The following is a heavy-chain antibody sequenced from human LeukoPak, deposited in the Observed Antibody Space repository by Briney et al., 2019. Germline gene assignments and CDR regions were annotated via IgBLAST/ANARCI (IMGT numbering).Heavy chain of an antibody. CDR1: GFTVSSNY. J-gene: IGHJ4*02. CDR3: ARGLFGSGSYYNFFDF. Sequence: GGSLRLSCAASGFTVSSNYMSWVRQAPGKGLGGASVIFNGGSTYYADSVKGGFTISTDNSKNMLYLQMNSLRAEDTAVYYCARGLFGSGSYYNFFDFWAQGTLVTVSS. D-gene: IGHD3-10*01. CDR2: IFNGGST. V-gene: IGHV3-66*01.